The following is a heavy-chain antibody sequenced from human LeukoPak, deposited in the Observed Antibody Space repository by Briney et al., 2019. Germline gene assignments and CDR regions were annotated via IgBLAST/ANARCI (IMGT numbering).Heavy chain of an antibody. V-gene: IGHV1-46*01. CDR1: GYTLTELS. CDR3: AYYDSSGYAFDI. J-gene: IGHJ3*02. D-gene: IGHD3-22*01. CDR2: INPSGGST. Sequence: GASVKVSCKVSGYTLTELSMHWVRQAPGQGLEWMGIINPSGGSTSYAQKFQGRVTMTRDTSTSTVYMELSSLRSEDTAVYYCAYYDSSGYAFDIWGQGTMVTVSS.